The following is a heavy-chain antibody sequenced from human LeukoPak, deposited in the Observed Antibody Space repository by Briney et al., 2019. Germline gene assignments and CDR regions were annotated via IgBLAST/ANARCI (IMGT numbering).Heavy chain of an antibody. J-gene: IGHJ5*02. CDR1: GFTFSSYA. D-gene: IGHD3-3*01. V-gene: IGHV3-23*01. CDR3: AKIPRITIFGVVLSSWFDP. Sequence: GGSLRLSCAASGFTFSSYAMGWVRQAPGKGLEWVSAISGSGGSTYYADSVKGRFTIPRDNSKNTLYLQMNSLRAEDTAVYYCAKIPRITIFGVVLSSWFDPWGQGTLVTVSS. CDR2: ISGSGGST.